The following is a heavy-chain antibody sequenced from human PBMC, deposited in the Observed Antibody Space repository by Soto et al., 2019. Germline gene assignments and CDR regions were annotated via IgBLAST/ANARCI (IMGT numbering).Heavy chain of an antibody. CDR3: AREEVRGQVEMATISSFDY. D-gene: IGHD5-12*01. V-gene: IGHV3-30-3*01. J-gene: IGHJ4*02. CDR2: ISYDGSNK. Sequence: SLKISCAASGFTFSSYAMHWVRQAPGKGLEWVAVISYDGSNKYYADSVKGRFTISRDNSKNTLYLQMNSLRAEDTAVYYCAREEVRGQVEMATISSFDYWGQGTLVTVSS. CDR1: GFTFSSYA.